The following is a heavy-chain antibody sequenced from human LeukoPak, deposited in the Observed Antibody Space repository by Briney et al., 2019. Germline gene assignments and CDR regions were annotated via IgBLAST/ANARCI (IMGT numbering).Heavy chain of an antibody. D-gene: IGHD2-2*03. CDR2: INPNSGGT. V-gene: IGHV1-2*02. CDR1: GYTFTGYY. J-gene: IGHJ6*02. CDR3: ARDPWITATYYYGMDV. Sequence: ASVKVSCKASGYTFTGYYMHWVRQAPGQGLEWMGWINPNSGGTNYAQKLQGRVTMTRDTSISTAYMELSRLRSDDTAVYYCARDPWITATYYYGMDVWGQGTTVTVSS.